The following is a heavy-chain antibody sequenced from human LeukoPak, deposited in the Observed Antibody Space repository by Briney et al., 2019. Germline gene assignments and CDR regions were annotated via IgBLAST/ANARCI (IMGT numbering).Heavy chain of an antibody. V-gene: IGHV3-33*01. D-gene: IGHD1-26*01. CDR1: GFILSTHG. J-gene: IGHJ4*02. CDR3: ARDLSFGSLDF. CDR2: MWYDGSRE. Sequence: GGSLRLSCAASGFILSTHGMHWVRQAPGKGLEWVAGMWYDGSREDYADSVKGRFTISRDMSKNTLNLQMNSLRVEDKAMFYCARDLSFGSLDFRGQGTLVTVSS.